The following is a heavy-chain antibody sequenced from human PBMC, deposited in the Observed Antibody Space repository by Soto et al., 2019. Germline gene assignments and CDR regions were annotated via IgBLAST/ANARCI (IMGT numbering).Heavy chain of an antibody. V-gene: IGHV4-59*01. CDR3: ARVETATTLDAFDI. J-gene: IGHJ3*02. D-gene: IGHD6-25*01. Sequence: PSETLSLTCTVSGGSISSYYWSWIRQPPGKGLEWIGYIYYSGSTNYNPSLKSRVTISVDTSKNQFSLKLSSVTAADTAVYYCARVETATTLDAFDIWGQGTMVT. CDR2: IYYSGST. CDR1: GGSISSYY.